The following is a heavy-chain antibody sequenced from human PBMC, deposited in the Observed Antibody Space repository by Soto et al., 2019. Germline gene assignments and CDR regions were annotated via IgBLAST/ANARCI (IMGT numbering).Heavy chain of an antibody. CDR1: GYTLTSYG. V-gene: IGHV1-18*01. CDR2: ISTYNSDT. D-gene: IGHD2-15*01. J-gene: IGHJ4*02. CDR3: AREDCSGGSCYGGDY. Sequence: QVQLVHSGAEVKEPGASVKVSCKASGYTLTSYGISWVRQAPGQGLEWMGWISTYNSDTKYAHKFQDRVTMTTDTSTSTPYMELGRLRSDDTAVYYCAREDCSGGSCYGGDYWGQGTLVTVSS.